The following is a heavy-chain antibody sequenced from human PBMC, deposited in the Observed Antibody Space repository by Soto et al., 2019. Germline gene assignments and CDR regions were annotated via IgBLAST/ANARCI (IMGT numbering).Heavy chain of an antibody. D-gene: IGHD6-19*01. V-gene: IGHV5-10-1*01. J-gene: IGHJ4*02. Sequence: PSFQGHVTISADKSISTAYLQWSSLKASDTAMYYCARLGALAGGFDYWGQGTLVNLSS. CDR3: ARLGALAGGFDY.